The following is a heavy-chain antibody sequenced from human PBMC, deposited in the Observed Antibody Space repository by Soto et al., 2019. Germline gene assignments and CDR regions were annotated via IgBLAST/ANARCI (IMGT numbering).Heavy chain of an antibody. J-gene: IGHJ4*02. CDR2: IDQHETEM. V-gene: IGHV3-7*03. D-gene: IGHD1-26*01. CDR1: GFSFRTYW. CDR3: ARGGTNYFDY. Sequence: PGGSLRLSCAASGFSFRTYWMSWVRLAPGKGLEWVANIDQHETEMYYVDPVEGRFTISRDNTKNSLSLQMNSLRAEDTAVYYCARGGTNYFDYWGQGTLVTVS.